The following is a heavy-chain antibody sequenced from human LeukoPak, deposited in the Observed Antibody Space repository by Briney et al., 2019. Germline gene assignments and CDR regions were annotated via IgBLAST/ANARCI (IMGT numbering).Heavy chain of an antibody. CDR1: GGTVSSYA. V-gene: IGHV1-69*13. D-gene: IGHD4-17*01. J-gene: IGHJ5*02. Sequence: ASVKVSFKASGGTVSSYAISWVRQAPGQGLEWMGGIIPIVGTAKYAQKFQGRVTITADESTSTAYMELRSLRSEDTAVYYCARATVTTFNWFDPWGQGTVVTVS. CDR3: ARATVTTFNWFDP. CDR2: IIPIVGTA.